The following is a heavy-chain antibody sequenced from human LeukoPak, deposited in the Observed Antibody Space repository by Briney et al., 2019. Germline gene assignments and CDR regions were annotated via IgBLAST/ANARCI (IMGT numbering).Heavy chain of an antibody. Sequence: GASVKVSCKASGGTFSSYAISWVRQAPGQGLEWMGGIIPIFGTANYAQKFQGRVTITADESTSTAYMELSSLRSEDTAVYYCAREAGTIGAFDIWGQGTMVTVSS. CDR3: AREAGTIGAFDI. D-gene: IGHD3-9*01. CDR1: GGTFSSYA. V-gene: IGHV1-69*13. J-gene: IGHJ3*02. CDR2: IIPIFGTA.